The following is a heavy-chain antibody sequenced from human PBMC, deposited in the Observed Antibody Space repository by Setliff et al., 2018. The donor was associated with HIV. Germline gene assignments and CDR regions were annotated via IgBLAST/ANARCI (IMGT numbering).Heavy chain of an antibody. V-gene: IGHV4-38-2*01. J-gene: IGHJ4*02. CDR2: MYHSGST. CDR1: NYSISSGYY. CDR3: ARGPYCSNGVCRYSVWYFDF. D-gene: IGHD2-8*01. Sequence: SETLSLTCAVSNYSISSGYYWGWIRQSPGKGLEWIGSMYHSGSTYSNPSLKSRVTISVDTSKNQFSLNLTSVTAADTAVYYCARGPYCSNGVCRYSVWYFDFWGQGTRVTVSS.